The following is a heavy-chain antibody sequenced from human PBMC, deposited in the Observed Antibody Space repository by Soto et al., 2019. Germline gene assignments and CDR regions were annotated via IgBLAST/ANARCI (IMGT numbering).Heavy chain of an antibody. J-gene: IGHJ4*02. V-gene: IGHV4-39*01. D-gene: IGHD6-19*01. CDR3: ARLGGIAVAGPIYY. Sequence: SETLSLTCSVSGGSISRSNYYWAWIRQPPGKGLEWIGSVYHTGNTYYSLSLRSRVAISLDTSKNQFSLRLDAVSAADTATYYCARLGGIAVAGPIYYWGQGTLVTV. CDR2: VYHTGNT. CDR1: GGSISRSNYY.